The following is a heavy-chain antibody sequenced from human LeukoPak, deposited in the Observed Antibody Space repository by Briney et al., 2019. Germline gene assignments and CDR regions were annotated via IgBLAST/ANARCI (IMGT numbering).Heavy chain of an antibody. CDR2: IIPIFGTA. V-gene: IGHV1-69*06. CDR3: ARGNYVWGSYRYRGAFDY. D-gene: IGHD3-16*02. CDR1: GGTFSSSG. J-gene: IGHJ4*02. Sequence: GASVKVSCKASGGTFSSSGISWVRQAPGQGLEWMGGIIPIFGTANYAQKFQGRVTITADKSTSTAYMELSSLRSEDTAVYYCARGNYVWGSYRYRGAFDYWGQGTLVTVSS.